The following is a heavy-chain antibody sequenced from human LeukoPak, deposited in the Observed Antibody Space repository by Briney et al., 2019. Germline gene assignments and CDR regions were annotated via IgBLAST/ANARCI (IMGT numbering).Heavy chain of an antibody. D-gene: IGHD2-21*01. J-gene: IGHJ3*02. CDR2: IHYSGST. CDR1: GGSISSYH. Sequence: SETLSLTCTVSGGSISSYHWIWIWQPPGKGLEWIGYIHYSGSTNYNPSLKSRVTTSVDTSKKQFSLKLRSVTAADTAVYYCARSVSWGLLVRDDAFDIWGQGTMVTVSS. V-gene: IGHV4-59*08. CDR3: ARSVSWGLLVRDDAFDI.